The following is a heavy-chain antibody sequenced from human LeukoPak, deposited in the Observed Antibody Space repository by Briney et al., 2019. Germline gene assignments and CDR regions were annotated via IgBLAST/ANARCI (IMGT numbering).Heavy chain of an antibody. CDR2: ISGSGGST. J-gene: IGHJ4*02. CDR3: AKGSSDSIWGYFDY. Sequence: GGSLRLSCAASGFTFSSYSMNWVRQAPGKGLEWVSGISGSGGSTYLADSVKGRFTISRDNSKNTLYLQMNSLRAEDTAVYYCAKGSSDSIWGYFDYWGQGTLVTVSS. D-gene: IGHD3-10*01. CDR1: GFTFSSYS. V-gene: IGHV3-23*01.